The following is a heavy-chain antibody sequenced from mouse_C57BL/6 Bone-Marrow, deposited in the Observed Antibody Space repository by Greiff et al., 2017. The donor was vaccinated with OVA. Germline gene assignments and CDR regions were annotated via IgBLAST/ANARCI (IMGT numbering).Heavy chain of an antibody. J-gene: IGHJ1*03. CDR1: GYAFSSYW. D-gene: IGHD1-1*01. V-gene: IGHV1-80*01. CDR3: ARRDTVVATDWYFDV. CDR2: IYPGDGDT. Sequence: QVQLQQSGAELVKPGASVKISCKASGYAFSSYWMNWVKQRPGKGLEWIGQIYPGDGDTNYNGKFKGKATLTADKSSSTAYMQLSSLTSEDSAVYFCARRDTVVATDWYFDVWGTGTTVTVSS.